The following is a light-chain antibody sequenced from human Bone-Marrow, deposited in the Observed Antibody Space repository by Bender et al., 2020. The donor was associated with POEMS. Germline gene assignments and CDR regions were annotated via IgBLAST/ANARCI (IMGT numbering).Light chain of an antibody. J-gene: IGLJ3*02. CDR2: DDS. V-gene: IGLV3-21*01. CDR1: NIGSKS. Sequence: YVLTQPPSVSVAPGKTASITCGGTNIGSKSVHWYQQKAGQAPVVVIHDDSDRPSGIPERFSGSNSGNTATLTISRVEAGDEADYYCQVWESVTDHWVLGGRTQLTVL. CDR3: QVWESVTDHWV.